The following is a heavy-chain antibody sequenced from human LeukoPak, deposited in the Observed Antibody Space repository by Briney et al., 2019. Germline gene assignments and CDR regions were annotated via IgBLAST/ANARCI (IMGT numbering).Heavy chain of an antibody. CDR3: AKGFSGWYFDY. CDR2: INVGGSTI. V-gene: IGHV3-48*03. CDR1: GFAFRSYE. D-gene: IGHD6-19*01. J-gene: IGHJ4*02. Sequence: PGGSLRLSCAASGFAFRSYEMNWVRQAPGKGLEWVSYINVGGSTIYYADSVKGRFTISRDDAKNSLYLQMNSLRAEDTAVYYCAKGFSGWYFDYWGQGTLVTVSS.